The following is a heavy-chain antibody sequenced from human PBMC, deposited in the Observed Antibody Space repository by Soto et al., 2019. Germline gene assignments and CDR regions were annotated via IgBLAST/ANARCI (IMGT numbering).Heavy chain of an antibody. CDR1: GGSISSGGYY. V-gene: IGHV4-31*03. J-gene: IGHJ4*02. D-gene: IGHD4-17*01. CDR3: ARASTVQTFDD. CDR2: IYYSRST. Sequence: QVQLQESGPGLVKPSQTLSLTCTVSGGSISSGGYYWRWFRPNPGKGLVRIVYIYYSRSTHYNPSLKSRVTISVDTSKNQFALKPSSVNTANTAVYYCARASTVQTFDDWGPVTLVTV.